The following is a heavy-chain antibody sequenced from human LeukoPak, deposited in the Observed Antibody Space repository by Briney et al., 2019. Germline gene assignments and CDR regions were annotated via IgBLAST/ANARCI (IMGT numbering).Heavy chain of an antibody. CDR3: ARVGGVSSWYERRNYFDY. CDR2: INHSGST. D-gene: IGHD6-13*01. CDR1: GGSFSGYY. J-gene: IGHJ4*02. V-gene: IGHV4-34*01. Sequence: PSETLSLTCAVYGGSFSGYYWSWIRQPPGKGLEWIGEINHSGSTNYNPSLKSRVTISVDTSKNQFSLKLSSVTAADTAVYYCARVGGVSSWYERRNYFDYWGQGTLVTVSS.